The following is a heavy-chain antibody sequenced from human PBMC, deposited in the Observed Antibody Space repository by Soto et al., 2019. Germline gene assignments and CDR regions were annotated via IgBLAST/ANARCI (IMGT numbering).Heavy chain of an antibody. J-gene: IGHJ4*02. CDR3: ARDTGDGTFDF. CDR1: GYTFSSYA. Sequence: QVHLVQSGAEVRKPGASVKVSCKASGYTFSSYAMHWVRQAPGQRLEWMGWINAGYGNTKSSQKFQDRVTISRDTSARTDYMELTSLKSGDTAVYYCARDTGDGTFDFWGQGTLVTVSS. CDR2: INAGYGNT. D-gene: IGHD7-27*01. V-gene: IGHV1-3*01.